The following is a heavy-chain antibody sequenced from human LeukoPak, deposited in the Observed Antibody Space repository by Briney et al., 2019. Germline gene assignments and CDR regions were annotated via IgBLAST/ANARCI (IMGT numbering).Heavy chain of an antibody. Sequence: GGSLRLSCAASGCTFSSYAMSWVRQAPGKGLEWVSAISGSGGSTYYADSVKGRFTISRDNSKNTLYLQMNSLRAEDTAVYYCARDVDTAMANFDYWGQGTLVTVSS. V-gene: IGHV3-23*01. J-gene: IGHJ4*02. CDR2: ISGSGGST. CDR3: ARDVDTAMANFDY. D-gene: IGHD5-18*01. CDR1: GCTFSSYA.